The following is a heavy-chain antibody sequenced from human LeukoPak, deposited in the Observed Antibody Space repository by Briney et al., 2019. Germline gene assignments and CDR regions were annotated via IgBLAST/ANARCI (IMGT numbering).Heavy chain of an antibody. Sequence: SETLSLTCTVSSASISTYYWSWIRQPPGKGLEWIGYIYHSGTSNYNPSLKSRVTMSVDTSKSQFSLSLSSVTSADTAVYYCAKAAKFYYGSETYYYFDYWGQGILVTVSS. CDR3: AKAAKFYYGSETYYYFDY. D-gene: IGHD3-10*01. J-gene: IGHJ4*02. CDR1: SASISTYY. V-gene: IGHV4-59*01. CDR2: IYHSGTS.